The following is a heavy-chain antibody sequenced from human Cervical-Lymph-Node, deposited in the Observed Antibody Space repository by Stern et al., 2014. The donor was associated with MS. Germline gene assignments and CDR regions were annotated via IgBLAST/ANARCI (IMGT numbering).Heavy chain of an antibody. CDR3: ARVIGCSSTSCYKDYYYYGMDV. V-gene: IGHV4-4*02. D-gene: IGHD2-2*02. Sequence: QLQLQESGPGLVKPSGTLSLTCAVSGGSISSSNWWSWVRQPPGKGLEWIGEIYHSGSTNYNPSLKSRVTISVDKSKNQFSLKLSSVTAADTAVYYCARVIGCSSTSCYKDYYYYGMDVWGQGTTVTVSS. J-gene: IGHJ6*02. CDR2: IYHSGST. CDR1: GGSISSSNW.